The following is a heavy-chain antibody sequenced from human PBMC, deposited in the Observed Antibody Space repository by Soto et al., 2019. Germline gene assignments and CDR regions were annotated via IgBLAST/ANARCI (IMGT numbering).Heavy chain of an antibody. CDR1: GFTFNTYS. Sequence: QVQLEESGGGVVQPGRSLRLSCEASGFTFNTYSMHWVRQPPGKGLEWLAAIWYDGTQKYYADSVKGRFIISRDNSKKTLYLEMNNLRVDDTAVYFCARAYLGRLPRRADYYYAMDVWGRGTTVTVSS. V-gene: IGHV3-33*01. D-gene: IGHD1-26*01. CDR3: ARAYLGRLPRRADYYYAMDV. J-gene: IGHJ6*02. CDR2: IWYDGTQK.